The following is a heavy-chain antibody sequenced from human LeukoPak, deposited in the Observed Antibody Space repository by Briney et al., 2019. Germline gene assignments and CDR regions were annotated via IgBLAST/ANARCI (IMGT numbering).Heavy chain of an antibody. D-gene: IGHD2-21*02. CDR2: IDTAGGT. CDR1: GFTFSSYD. V-gene: IGHV3-13*04. Sequence: GGSLRLSCAASGFTFSSYDMHWVRHTTGKGLEWVSAIDTAGGTYYPDSVRGRFTISRENAKSSFYLQVNSLRAEDTAVYYCAREGFCGGDCPGYFDLWGRGTLITVSS. CDR3: AREGFCGGDCPGYFDL. J-gene: IGHJ2*01.